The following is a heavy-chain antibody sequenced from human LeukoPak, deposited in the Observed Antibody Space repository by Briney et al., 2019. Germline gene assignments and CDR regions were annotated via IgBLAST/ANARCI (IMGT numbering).Heavy chain of an antibody. CDR1: GGSISSSNW. Sequence: PSGTLSLTCAVSGGSISSSNWWSWVRQPPGKGLEWIGEIYHSGSTNYNPSLKSRVTISVDTSKNQFSLKLSSVTAADTAVYYCARSPLETYYDFWSGYQTAYYFDYWGQGTLVTVSS. CDR2: IYHSGST. J-gene: IGHJ4*02. V-gene: IGHV4-4*02. D-gene: IGHD3-3*01. CDR3: ARSPLETYYDFWSGYQTAYYFDY.